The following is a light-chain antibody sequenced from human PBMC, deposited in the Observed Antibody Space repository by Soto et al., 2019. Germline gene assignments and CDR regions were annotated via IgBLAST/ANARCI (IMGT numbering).Light chain of an antibody. Sequence: DIQMTQSPSSLSASVGDRVTITCRASQSISSYLNWYQQKPGKAPKLLIYAASRLQSRVPSRLSGSGSTTDFTRAISRLQPKDCATYHCQQSYSTPRTFGQGTKVQIK. CDR2: AAS. CDR3: QQSYSTPRT. J-gene: IGKJ1*01. V-gene: IGKV1-39*01. CDR1: QSISSY.